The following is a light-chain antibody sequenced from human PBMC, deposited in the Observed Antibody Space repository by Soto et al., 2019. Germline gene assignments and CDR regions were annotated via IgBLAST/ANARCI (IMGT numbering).Light chain of an antibody. V-gene: IGKV1-9*01. J-gene: IGKJ3*01. CDR1: QGISSY. CDR3: QQLNSYPRGT. Sequence: DIQMTQSPSSLSASVGDRVTITCRASQGISSYLAWYQQKPGKAXKLXIYAASTLQSGVPSRFSGIGSGTEFTLTISSLQPEDFANYYCQQLNSYPRGTFGPGTKVDIK. CDR2: AAS.